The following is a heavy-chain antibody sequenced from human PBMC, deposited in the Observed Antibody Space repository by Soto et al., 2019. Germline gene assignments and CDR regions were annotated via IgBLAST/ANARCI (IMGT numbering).Heavy chain of an antibody. CDR1: GFVFSRYA. D-gene: IGHD5-12*01. CDR3: VKEEMWLRSPACVY. J-gene: IGHJ4*02. CDR2: ISGSGDRT. V-gene: IGHV3-23*01. Sequence: GGSLRLSCAASGFVFSRYAMCWVRQPPGRGPQWVSAISGSGDRTYYAESVEGRFTISRDNSKNTVYLQLNSLRVEDTAIYSCVKEEMWLRSPACVYWGQGTLVTVSS.